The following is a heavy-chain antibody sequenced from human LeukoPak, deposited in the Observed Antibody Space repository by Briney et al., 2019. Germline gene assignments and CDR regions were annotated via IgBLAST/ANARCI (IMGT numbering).Heavy chain of an antibody. CDR3: AKDRRWLLYLFDY. Sequence: PGGSLRLSCAASGFTFSSYGMHWVRQAPGKGLEWVAVISYDGSNKYYADSVKGRFTISRDNSKNTLYLQMNSLRAEDTAVYYCAKDRRWLLYLFDYWGQGTLVTVSS. CDR2: ISYDGSNK. V-gene: IGHV3-30*18. J-gene: IGHJ4*02. D-gene: IGHD4-17*01. CDR1: GFTFSSYG.